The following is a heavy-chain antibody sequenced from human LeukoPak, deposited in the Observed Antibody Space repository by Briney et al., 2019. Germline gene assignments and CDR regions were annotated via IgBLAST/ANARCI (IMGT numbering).Heavy chain of an antibody. D-gene: IGHD6-13*01. CDR3: ARVIAAALFDP. Sequence: SETLSLTCAVYGGSFSGYYWSWIRQPPGKGLEWIGEINHSGSTNYIPSLKSRVTISVDTSKNQFSLKLSSVTAADTAVYYCARVIAAALFDPWGQGTLVTVSS. J-gene: IGHJ5*02. CDR1: GGSFSGYY. V-gene: IGHV4-34*01. CDR2: INHSGST.